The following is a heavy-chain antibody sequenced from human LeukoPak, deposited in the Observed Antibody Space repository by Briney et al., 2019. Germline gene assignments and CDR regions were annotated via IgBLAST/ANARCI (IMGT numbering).Heavy chain of an antibody. CDR1: GFTFSNYW. V-gene: IGHV3-7*01. D-gene: IGHD3-10*01. J-gene: IGHJ4*02. CDR2: IKQDGSEQ. CDR3: ARDTGSWDY. Sequence: GGSLRLSCAASGFTFSNYWMSWVRQAPGKGLEWVANIKQDGSEQYYVDSVKGRFTISRDIAENTLYLQMNSLRAEDTAVYYCARDTGSWDYWGQGTLVTVSS.